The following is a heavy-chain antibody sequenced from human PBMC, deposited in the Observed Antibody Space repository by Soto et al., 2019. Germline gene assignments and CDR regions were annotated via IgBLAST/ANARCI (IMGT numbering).Heavy chain of an antibody. J-gene: IGHJ6*02. CDR3: ARDLRGPITMIVRTYGMDV. D-gene: IGHD3-22*01. CDR1: GFTFSSYG. V-gene: IGHV3-33*01. Sequence: GGSLRLSCGASGFTFSSYGMHWGRQAPGKGLEWVAVIWYDGSNKYYADSVKGRFTISRDNSKNTLYLQMNSLRAEDTAVYYCARDLRGPITMIVRTYGMDVWGQGTTVTVSS. CDR2: IWYDGSNK.